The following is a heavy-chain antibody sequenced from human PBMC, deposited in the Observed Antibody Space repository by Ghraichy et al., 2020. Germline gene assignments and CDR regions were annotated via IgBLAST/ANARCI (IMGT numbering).Heavy chain of an antibody. D-gene: IGHD2-15*01. V-gene: IGHV4-39*07. CDR2: IYYSGST. J-gene: IGHJ4*02. CDR1: GGSISSSSYY. CDR3: ARSIIVVVVGATPTPKYYFDY. Sequence: SETLSLTCTVSGGSISSSSYYWGWIRQPPGKGLEWIGTIYYSGSTYSNPSLKSRVTISVDTSKNQFSLKLSSVTAADTAVYYCARSIIVVVVGATPTPKYYFDYWGQGTLVTVSS.